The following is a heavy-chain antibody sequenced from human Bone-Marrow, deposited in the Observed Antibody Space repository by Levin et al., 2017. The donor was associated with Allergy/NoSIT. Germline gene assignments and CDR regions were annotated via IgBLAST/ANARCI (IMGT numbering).Heavy chain of an antibody. V-gene: IGHV4-59*01. CDR2: TYYNGNT. CDR1: GASMNNYY. D-gene: IGHD1-26*01. J-gene: IGHJ4*01. Sequence: LSCTVSGASMNNYYWSWIRQPPGKGLEWIGYTYYNGNTNYHPSLKSRVTISVDTSKNQFSLNLKSVTAADTALYYCARDKSGTYFSFEDWGQGTLVTVSS. CDR3: ARDKSGTYFSFED.